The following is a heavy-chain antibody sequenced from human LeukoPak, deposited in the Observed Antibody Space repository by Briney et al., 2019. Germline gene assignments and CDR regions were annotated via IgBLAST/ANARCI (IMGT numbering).Heavy chain of an antibody. D-gene: IGHD3-3*01. CDR1: GYSISSDYY. J-gene: IGHJ3*02. Sequence: SETLSLTCTVSGYSISSDYYWGWIRQPPGKGLEWIGSIYHSGSTYYNPSLKSRVTISVDTSKNQFSLKLSSVTAADTAVYYCARDYTHYDFWSGYYKDVFDIWGQGTMVTVSS. V-gene: IGHV4-38-2*02. CDR3: ARDYTHYDFWSGYYKDVFDI. CDR2: IYHSGST.